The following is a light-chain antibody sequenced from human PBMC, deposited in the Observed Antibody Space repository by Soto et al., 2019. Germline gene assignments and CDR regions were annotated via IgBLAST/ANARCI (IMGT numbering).Light chain of an antibody. CDR3: QQSFSTPYS. Sequence: DIQMTQSPSSLSASVGDRVTITCRASQSISNYLNWYQHKPGKDPKLLIYGISNLQGGVPSRFSGSGSGSDFTLTISSLQPEDFATYYCQQSFSTPYSFGQGTKLEIK. J-gene: IGKJ2*03. CDR1: QSISNY. CDR2: GIS. V-gene: IGKV1-39*01.